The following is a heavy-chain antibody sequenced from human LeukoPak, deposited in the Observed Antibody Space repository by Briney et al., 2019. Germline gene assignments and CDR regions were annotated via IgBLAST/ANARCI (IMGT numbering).Heavy chain of an antibody. J-gene: IGHJ3*01. CDR1: GASTSAYY. D-gene: IGHD1-26*01. CDR3: AHSKRGGGYYINAFAV. V-gene: IGHV4-59*01. Sequence: PSETLSLTCTVSGASTSAYYWSWIRQPPGKGLEWIGYSYSGGNANYNPSLKSRVTISIDTPENQFSLRLTSVTAADTAVYFCAHSKRGGGYYINAFAVWGQGALVTISS. CDR2: SYSGGNA.